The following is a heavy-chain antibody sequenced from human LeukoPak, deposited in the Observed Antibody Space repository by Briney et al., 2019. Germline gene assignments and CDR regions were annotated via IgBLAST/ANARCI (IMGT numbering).Heavy chain of an antibody. Sequence: PSETLSLTCTVSGGSISSYYWSWIRQPAGKGLEWIGRIYTSGSTNHNPSLKSRVTMSVDTSKNQFSLKLSSVTAADTAVYYCARVDTDYDFWSGYPMYNWFDPWGQGTLVTVSS. D-gene: IGHD3-3*01. V-gene: IGHV4-4*07. CDR2: IYTSGST. J-gene: IGHJ5*02. CDR3: ARVDTDYDFWSGYPMYNWFDP. CDR1: GGSISSYY.